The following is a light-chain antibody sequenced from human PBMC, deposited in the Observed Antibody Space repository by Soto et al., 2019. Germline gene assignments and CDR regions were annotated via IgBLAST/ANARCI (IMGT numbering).Light chain of an antibody. Sequence: QSALTQPASVSGSPGQSITISCTGTSGDVGAYNYDSWYQQHPGKAPRLMIYDVSNRPSGASNRFSGSKSGNTASLTISGLQAEDEADYYCSSFTNTYSYVFGTGTKVTVL. CDR2: DVS. V-gene: IGLV2-14*01. CDR1: SGDVGAYNY. J-gene: IGLJ1*01. CDR3: SSFTNTYSYV.